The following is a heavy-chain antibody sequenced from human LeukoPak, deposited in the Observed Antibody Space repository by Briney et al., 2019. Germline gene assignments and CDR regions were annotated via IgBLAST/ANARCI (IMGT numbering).Heavy chain of an antibody. CDR3: ARPDGDFYYFDY. CDR1: GYSISSGYY. J-gene: IGHJ4*02. CDR2: IYYSGST. V-gene: IGHV4-38-2*01. D-gene: IGHD4-17*01. Sequence: SETLSLTCAVSGYSISSGYYWGWIRQPPGKGLEWIGGIYYSGSTYYNPSLKSRVTISVGTSKNQFSLKLSSVTAADTAVYYCARPDGDFYYFDYWGQGTLVTVSS.